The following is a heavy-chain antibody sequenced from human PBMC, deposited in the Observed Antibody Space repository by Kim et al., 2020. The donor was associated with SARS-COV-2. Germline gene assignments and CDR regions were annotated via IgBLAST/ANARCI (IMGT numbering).Heavy chain of an antibody. Sequence: GRFTISRDNAKNSLYLQMNSLRAEDTAVYYCARVPYGYSSSWYFFWFDPWGQGTLVTVSS. J-gene: IGHJ5*02. CDR3: ARVPYGYSSSWYFFWFDP. D-gene: IGHD6-13*01. V-gene: IGHV3-11*05.